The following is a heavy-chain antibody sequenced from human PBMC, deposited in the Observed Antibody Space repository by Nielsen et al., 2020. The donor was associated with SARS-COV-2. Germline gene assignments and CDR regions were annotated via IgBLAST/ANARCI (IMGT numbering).Heavy chain of an antibody. Sequence: GESLKISCAASGFTFSSYGMHWVRQAQGKGLEWVAVISYDGSNKYYADSVKGRFTISRDNSKNTLYLQMNSLRAEDTAVYYCVAERLDYWGQGTLVTVSS. V-gene: IGHV3-30*03. CDR2: ISYDGSNK. CDR1: GFTFSSYG. CDR3: VAERLDY. J-gene: IGHJ4*02.